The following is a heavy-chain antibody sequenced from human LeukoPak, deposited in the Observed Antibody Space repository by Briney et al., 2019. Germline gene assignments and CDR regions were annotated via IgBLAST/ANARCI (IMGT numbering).Heavy chain of an antibody. V-gene: IGHV3-9*01. CDR1: GFILDDYA. D-gene: IGHD3-22*01. J-gene: IGHJ4*02. CDR2: ISSNSGGI. CDR3: AKDVQMTRNDYYNYFDY. Sequence: GGSLRLSCVTSGFILDDYAMHWVRPGPGKGLEWVSGISSNSGGIAYADSAKGRSTISRDNAKNSLYLQMNSLRPEDTALYYCAKDVQMTRNDYYNYFDYWGQGTLVTVSS.